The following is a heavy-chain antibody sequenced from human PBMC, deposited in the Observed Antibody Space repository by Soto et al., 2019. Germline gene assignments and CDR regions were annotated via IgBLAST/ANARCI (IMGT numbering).Heavy chain of an antibody. CDR1: GFTFNTYA. J-gene: IGHJ4*02. V-gene: IGHV3-23*01. CDR3: AKKGGMGEHGFVDY. Sequence: GGSLRLSCAASGFTFNTYAMIWVRQAPGKGLEWVSAIGGSGVNTYYADSVRGRFTISRDNSKNTLYLQMNSLRAEDTALYYCAKKGGMGEHGFVDYWGQGTLVTVSS. D-gene: IGHD3-16*01. CDR2: IGGSGVNT.